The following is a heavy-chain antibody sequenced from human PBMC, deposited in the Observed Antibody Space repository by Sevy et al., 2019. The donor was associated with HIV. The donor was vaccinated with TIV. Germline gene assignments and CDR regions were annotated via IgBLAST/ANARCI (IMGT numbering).Heavy chain of an antibody. J-gene: IGHJ6*03. CDR2: IRSKANSYGT. D-gene: IGHD1-26*01. CDR3: TRFSESGSYYFLGDYYYYYMDV. Sequence: GGSLRLSCAASGFTFSGSAMHWVRQASGKGLEWVGRIRSKANSYGTAYAASVKGRFTISRDDSKNTAYLQMNSLKTEDTAVYYCTRFSESGSYYFLGDYYYYYMDVWGKGTTVTVSS. CDR1: GFTFSGSA. V-gene: IGHV3-73*01.